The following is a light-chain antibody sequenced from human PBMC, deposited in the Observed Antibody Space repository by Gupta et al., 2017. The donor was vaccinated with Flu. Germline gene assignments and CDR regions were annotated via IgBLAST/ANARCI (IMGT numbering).Light chain of an antibody. CDR1: TGAVTSGYY. J-gene: IGLJ3*02. Sequence: QTVVTQEPSLTVSPGGTVTRTCASSTGAVTSGYYPNWLQQKPGQAPRPLIYSISNKHSWTPARFSGSLLGGKAALTLSSAQPEDEAEYYCLLYFVDAWVFGGGTKLTVL. V-gene: IGLV7-43*01. CDR2: SIS. CDR3: LLYFVDAWV.